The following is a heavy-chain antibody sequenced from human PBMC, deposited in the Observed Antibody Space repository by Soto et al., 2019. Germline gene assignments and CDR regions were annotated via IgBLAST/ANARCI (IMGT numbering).Heavy chain of an antibody. CDR2: IKQDGSEK. CDR1: GFTFSSYW. D-gene: IGHD6-19*01. Sequence: GGSLRLSCAASGFTFSSYWMSWVRQAPGKGLEWVDNIKQDGSEKYYVESVKGRFTISRDNAKNSLYLQMNSLRAQDTAVYYCARAIAVAGLFDYWGQGTLVTVSS. J-gene: IGHJ4*02. CDR3: ARAIAVAGLFDY. V-gene: IGHV3-7*01.